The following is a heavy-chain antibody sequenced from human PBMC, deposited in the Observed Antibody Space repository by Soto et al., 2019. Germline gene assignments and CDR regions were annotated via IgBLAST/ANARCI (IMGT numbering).Heavy chain of an antibody. D-gene: IGHD1-26*01. J-gene: IGHJ4*02. Sequence: ASVKVSCKASGGTFSSYAISWVRQAPGQGLEWMGGIIPIFGTANYAQKFQGRVTITADESTSTAYMELSSLRSEDTAVYYCARGPQIVGATFDYWGQGTLVTVSS. CDR3: ARGPQIVGATFDY. CDR2: IIPIFGTA. V-gene: IGHV1-69*13. CDR1: GGTFSSYA.